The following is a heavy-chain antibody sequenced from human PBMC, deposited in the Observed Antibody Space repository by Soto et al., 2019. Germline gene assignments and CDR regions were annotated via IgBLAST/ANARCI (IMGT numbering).Heavy chain of an antibody. D-gene: IGHD5-18*01. CDR2: IYYSGST. CDR3: ARSGYSYGPNPLLY. J-gene: IGHJ4*02. V-gene: IGHV4-31*03. CDR1: GGSISSGGYY. Sequence: SETLSLTCTVSGGSISSGGYYWSWIRQHPGKGLEWIGYIYYSGSTYYNPSLKSRVTISVDTSKNQFSLKLSSVTAADTAVYYCARSGYSYGPNPLLYWGQGTRVTVSS.